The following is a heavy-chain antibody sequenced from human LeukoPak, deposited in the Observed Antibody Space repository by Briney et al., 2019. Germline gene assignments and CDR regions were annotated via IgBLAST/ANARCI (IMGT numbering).Heavy chain of an antibody. D-gene: IGHD3-22*01. CDR1: GFNFTNYN. CDR3: ARDLPTYYYDSSGPYYFDY. J-gene: IGHJ4*02. CDR2: ISGSSSTI. Sequence: PGGSLRLSCAASGFNFTNYNMNWVRQAPGKGLEWVSYISGSSSTIYYADSVKGRFTISRDNAKNSLYLQMNSLRAEDTAVYYCARDLPTYYYDSSGPYYFDYWGQGTLVTVSS. V-gene: IGHV3-48*01.